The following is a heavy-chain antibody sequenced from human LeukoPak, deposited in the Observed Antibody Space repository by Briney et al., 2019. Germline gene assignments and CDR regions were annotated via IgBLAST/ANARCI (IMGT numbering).Heavy chain of an antibody. CDR1: GFTFSSYA. V-gene: IGHV3-23*01. CDR3: AKIRVPGYNRNYEPQLFDP. D-gene: IGHD1-7*01. J-gene: IGHJ5*02. Sequence: PGGSLRLSCAASGFTFSSYAMSWVRQAPGKGLEWVSAISGSGGSTYYADSVKGRFTISRDNSKNTLYLQMNSLRAEDTAVYYCAKIRVPGYNRNYEPQLFDPWGQGTLVTVSS. CDR2: ISGSGGST.